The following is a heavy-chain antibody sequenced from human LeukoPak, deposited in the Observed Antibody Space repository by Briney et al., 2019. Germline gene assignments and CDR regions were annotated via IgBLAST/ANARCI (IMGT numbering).Heavy chain of an antibody. Sequence: GGSLRLSCAASGLTGSHNHVSWVRQAPGKGLEWVSAIHTSGDTCYADSVKGRFTISRDTSKNTLYLQINSLRVEDTAVYYCIVFGDSNHWGQGTLVTVSS. V-gene: IGHV3-53*01. CDR3: IVFGDSNH. J-gene: IGHJ5*02. CDR2: IHTSGDT. D-gene: IGHD4-17*01. CDR1: GLTGSHNH.